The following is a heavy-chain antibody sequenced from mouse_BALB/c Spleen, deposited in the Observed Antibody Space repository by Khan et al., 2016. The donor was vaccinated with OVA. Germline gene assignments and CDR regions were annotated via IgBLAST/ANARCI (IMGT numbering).Heavy chain of an antibody. CDR1: GYTFTNYW. CDR3: TRNGFGNYESWDY. CDR2: IYPGNSDT. Sequence: MQLQQSGTVLARPGASVKMSCKGSGYTFTNYWMHWVKQRPGQGLEWIGVIYPGNSDTNYNQKFKGKAKLTAVTSTSTAHMELNSLTNEDSAVYYCTRNGFGNYESWDYWGQGTTLTVSS. V-gene: IGHV1-5*01. D-gene: IGHD2-1*01. J-gene: IGHJ2*01.